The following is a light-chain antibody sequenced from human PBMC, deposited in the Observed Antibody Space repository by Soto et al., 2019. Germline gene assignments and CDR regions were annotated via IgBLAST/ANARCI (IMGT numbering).Light chain of an antibody. Sequence: EFVLTQSPGTLSLSPGERATLSCSASQTVRNNYFAWYQQKPGQAPRLLIYDASSRATGIPDRFSGGGSGTDLTLTISRLAPEDFAVYYCEQFSSYPVTFGGGTKVDIK. J-gene: IGKJ4*01. CDR3: EQFSSYPVT. CDR2: DAS. V-gene: IGKV3-20*01. CDR1: QTVRNNY.